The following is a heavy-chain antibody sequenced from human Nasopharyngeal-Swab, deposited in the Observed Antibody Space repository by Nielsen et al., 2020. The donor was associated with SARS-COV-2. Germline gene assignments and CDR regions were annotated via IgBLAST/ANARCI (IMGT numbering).Heavy chain of an antibody. Sequence: WVRQAPGQGLEWIGGIIPIFGTANYAQKFQGRVTITADKSTSTAYMELSSLRSEDTAVYYCARDRATNYFDYWGQGTLVTVSS. V-gene: IGHV1-69*06. CDR2: IIPIFGTA. CDR3: ARDRATNYFDY. J-gene: IGHJ4*02.